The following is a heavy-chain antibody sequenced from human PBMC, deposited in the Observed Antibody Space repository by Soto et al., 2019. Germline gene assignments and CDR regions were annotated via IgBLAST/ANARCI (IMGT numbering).Heavy chain of an antibody. Sequence: GGSLRLSCAASGFTFSSYSMNWVRQAPGKGLEWVSYISSSSSTIYYADSVKGRFTISRDNAKNSLYLQMNSLRAEDTAVYYCARDHCSGGSCEFDYWGQGTLVTVSS. V-gene: IGHV3-48*01. CDR1: GFTFSSYS. J-gene: IGHJ4*02. D-gene: IGHD2-15*01. CDR3: ARDHCSGGSCEFDY. CDR2: ISSSSSTI.